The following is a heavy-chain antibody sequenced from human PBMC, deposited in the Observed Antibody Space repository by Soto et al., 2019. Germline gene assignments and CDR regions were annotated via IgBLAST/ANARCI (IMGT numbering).Heavy chain of an antibody. CDR2: ISGSGASK. V-gene: IGHV3-23*01. CDR3: AKRPTGWDFDL. CDR1: GFTFTSYA. Sequence: EVPLLESGGGLVQPGGSLRLSCGASGFTFTSYAMNWVRQAPGKGLEWVSVISGSGASKYYPDSVKGQFTMSIDNSKNALYLQMNSLRAEDTAVYYCAKRPTGWDFDLWGRGTLVTVSS. J-gene: IGHJ2*01.